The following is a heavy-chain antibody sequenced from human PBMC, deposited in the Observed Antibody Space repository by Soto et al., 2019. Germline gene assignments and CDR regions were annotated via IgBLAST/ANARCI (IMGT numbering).Heavy chain of an antibody. CDR2: ISGSGGST. Sequence: EVQLLESGGGLVQPGGSLRLSCAASGLTFSSYAMSWVRQAPGKGLEWVSAISGSGGSTYYADSVKGRFTISRDNSKNTLYLQMNSLRAEDTAVYYCAKDVHSSSSYFDYWGQGTLVTVSS. CDR1: GLTFSSYA. V-gene: IGHV3-23*01. D-gene: IGHD6-6*01. CDR3: AKDVHSSSSYFDY. J-gene: IGHJ4*02.